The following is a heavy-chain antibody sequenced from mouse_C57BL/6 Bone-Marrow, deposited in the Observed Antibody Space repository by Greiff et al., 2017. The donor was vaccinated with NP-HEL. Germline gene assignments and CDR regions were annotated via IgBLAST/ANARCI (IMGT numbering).Heavy chain of an antibody. D-gene: IGHD4-1*01. J-gene: IGHJ2*01. CDR2: IYIGNGYT. CDR1: GYTFTSYG. Sequence: VPLPPSGAELVPPGSSVKMSCNTSGYTFTSYGLNWVKQRPGQGLERIGYIYIGNGYTEYNEKFKGKATLTSDTSSSTAYMQLSSLTSEDSAIYFCARRGTGTREFDYWGQGTTLTVSS. V-gene: IGHV1-58*01. CDR3: ARRGTGTREFDY.